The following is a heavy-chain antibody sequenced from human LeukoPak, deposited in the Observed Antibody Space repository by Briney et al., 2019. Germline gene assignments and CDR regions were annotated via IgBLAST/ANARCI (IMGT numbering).Heavy chain of an antibody. V-gene: IGHV3-23*01. CDR1: GFTFSSYA. CDR2: ISGSGGST. Sequence: GGSLRLSCAASGFTFSSYAISWVRQAPGKGLEWVSAISGSGGSTYYADSVKGRFTISRDNSKNTLYLQMNSLRAEDTAVYYCAKDYGQWLVQEAFDIWGQGTMVTVSS. CDR3: AKDYGQWLVQEAFDI. J-gene: IGHJ3*02. D-gene: IGHD6-19*01.